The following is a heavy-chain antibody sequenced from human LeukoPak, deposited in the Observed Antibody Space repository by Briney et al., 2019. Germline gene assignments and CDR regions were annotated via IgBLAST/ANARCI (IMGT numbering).Heavy chain of an antibody. CDR3: ARDKIGDPDAFDI. D-gene: IGHD2-21*02. CDR2: INHSGST. J-gene: IGHJ3*02. V-gene: IGHV4-34*01. Sequence: SETLSLTCAVYGGSFSGYYWSWIRQPPGKGLEWIGEINHSGSTNYNPSLKGRVTISVDTSKNQFSLKLSSVTAADTAVYYCARDKIGDPDAFDIWGQGTMVTVSS. CDR1: GGSFSGYY.